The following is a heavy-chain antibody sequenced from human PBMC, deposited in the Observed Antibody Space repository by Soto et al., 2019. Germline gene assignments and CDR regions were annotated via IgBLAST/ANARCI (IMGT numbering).Heavy chain of an antibody. J-gene: IGHJ4*02. D-gene: IGHD3-9*01. CDR1: GFTFSSYA. CDR2: ISGSGGST. Sequence: PGGSLSLSCAASGFTFSSYAMSWVRQAPGKGLEWVSAISGSGGSTYYADSVKGRFTISRDNSKNTLYLQMNSLRAEDTAVYYCARGFRKGYFDWLLYYWGQRTLVTVSS. CDR3: ARGFRKGYFDWLLYY. V-gene: IGHV3-23*01.